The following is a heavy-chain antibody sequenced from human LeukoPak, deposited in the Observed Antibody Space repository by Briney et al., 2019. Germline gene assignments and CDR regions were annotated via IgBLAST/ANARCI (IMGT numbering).Heavy chain of an antibody. Sequence: SETLSLTCAVSGGSISSSNWWSWVRQPPGKGLEWIGEIYHSGSTNYNPSLKSRVTISVDKSKNQFSLKLSSVTAADTAVYYCAGYHAYGVGTPPLGYWGRGTLVTVSS. CDR1: GGSISSSNW. CDR2: IYHSGST. CDR3: AGYHAYGVGTPPLGY. D-gene: IGHD3-16*01. V-gene: IGHV4-4*02. J-gene: IGHJ4*02.